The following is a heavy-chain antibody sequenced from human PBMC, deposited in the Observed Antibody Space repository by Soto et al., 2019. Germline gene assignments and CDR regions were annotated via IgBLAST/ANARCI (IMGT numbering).Heavy chain of an antibody. J-gene: IGHJ6*01. CDR3: ARDRYGSGSYYNNHPGGYYYYGMDV. V-gene: IGHV4-31*03. CDR1: GGSISSGGYY. Sequence: PSETLSLTCTVSGGSISSGGYYWSWIRQHPGKGLEWIGYIYYSGSTYYNPSLKSRVTISVDTSKNQFSLKLSSVTAADTAVYYCARDRYGSGSYYNNHPGGYYYYGMDVWGQGTTVTVSS. D-gene: IGHD3-10*01. CDR2: IYYSGST.